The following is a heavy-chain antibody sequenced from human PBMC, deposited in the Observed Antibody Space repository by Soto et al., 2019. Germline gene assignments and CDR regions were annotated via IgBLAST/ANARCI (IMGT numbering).Heavy chain of an antibody. CDR1: EGNSRNYG. J-gene: IGHJ6*03. V-gene: IGHV3-48*01. D-gene: IGHD3-16*02. CDR2: ISSSSSTI. CDR3: ARDHRITVELSYYYYMDV. Sequence: ASEGNSRNYGISWISQAKGKGLEWVSYISSSSSTIYYADSVKGRFTISRDNAKNSLYLQMNSLRAEDTAVYYCARDHRITVELSYYYYMDVWGRGTTVTVSS.